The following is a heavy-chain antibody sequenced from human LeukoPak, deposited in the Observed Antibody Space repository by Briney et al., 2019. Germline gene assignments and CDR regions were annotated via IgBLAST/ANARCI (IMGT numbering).Heavy chain of an antibody. Sequence: SDTLSLTCTLSGGSISSYYWSWIRHPPGKGLEWIGYIYYSGSTNYNPSLKSRVTISVDTSKNQFSLKLSSVTAADTAVYYCARQEGRSATVVTPRFDYWGQGTLVTVSS. D-gene: IGHD4-23*01. V-gene: IGHV4-59*08. J-gene: IGHJ4*02. CDR1: GGSISSYY. CDR3: ARQEGRSATVVTPRFDY. CDR2: IYYSGST.